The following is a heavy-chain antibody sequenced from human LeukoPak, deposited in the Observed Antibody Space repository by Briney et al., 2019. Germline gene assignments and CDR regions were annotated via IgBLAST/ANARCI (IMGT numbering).Heavy chain of an antibody. CDR1: GFIVSSDC. CDR2: VYSGGST. V-gene: IGHV3-66*04. J-gene: IGHJ3*02. CDR3: ARLWARAFNI. D-gene: IGHD3-10*01. Sequence: PGGSLRLSCAASGFIVSSDCMTWVRQAPGKGLEWISVVYSGGSTYYADSVKGRFTISRDISKSTVSLQMNSLRAEDTAVYYCARLWARAFNIWGQGTLVTVSS.